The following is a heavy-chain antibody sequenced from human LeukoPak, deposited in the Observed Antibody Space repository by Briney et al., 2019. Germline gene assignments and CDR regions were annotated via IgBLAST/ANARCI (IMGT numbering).Heavy chain of an antibody. CDR3: ARDLFPRPHYDSSGYQEYYFDY. Sequence: GASVKVSCKASGNTFTGYYMHWVRQAPGQGLEWMGWINPNSGGTNYAQKFQGRVTMTRDTSISTAYMELSRLRSDDTAVYYCARDLFPRPHYDSSGYQEYYFDYWGQGTLVTVSS. V-gene: IGHV1-2*02. CDR1: GNTFTGYY. D-gene: IGHD3-22*01. J-gene: IGHJ4*02. CDR2: INPNSGGT.